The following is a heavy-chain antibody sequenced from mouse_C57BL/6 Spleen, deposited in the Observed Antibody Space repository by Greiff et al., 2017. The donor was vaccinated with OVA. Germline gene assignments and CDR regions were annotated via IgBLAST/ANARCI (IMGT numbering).Heavy chain of an antibody. CDR2: IDPSDSET. CDR3: AREDYDAMDY. J-gene: IGHJ4*01. Sequence: QVHVKQPGAELVRPGSSVKLSCKASGYTFTSYWMHWVKQRPIQGLEWIGNIDPSDSETHYNQKFKDKATLTVDKSSSTAYMQLSSLTSEDSAVYYCAREDYDAMDYWGQGTSVTVSS. V-gene: IGHV1-52*01. CDR1: GYTFTSYW.